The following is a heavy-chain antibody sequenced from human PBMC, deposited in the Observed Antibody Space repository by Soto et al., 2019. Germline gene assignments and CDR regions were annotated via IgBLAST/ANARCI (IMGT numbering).Heavy chain of an antibody. V-gene: IGHV3-30*18. D-gene: IGHD2-2*01. CDR3: AKDNCVSPICYRLYNWFDP. Sequence: QVQLVESGGGVVQPGRSLRLSCVASGFTFSSYGMHWVRQAPGKVLEWVAVIAYDGSNKYYADSVKGRFTISRDNSKNTLFLQMKILRAEDTAVYYCAKDNCVSPICYRLYNWFDPWGQGTLVTVSS. CDR1: GFTFSSYG. CDR2: IAYDGSNK. J-gene: IGHJ5*02.